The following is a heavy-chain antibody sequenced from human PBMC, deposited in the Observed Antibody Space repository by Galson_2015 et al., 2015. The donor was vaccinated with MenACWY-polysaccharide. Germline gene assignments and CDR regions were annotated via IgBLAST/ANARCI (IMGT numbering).Heavy chain of an antibody. CDR1: GFTFSGNW. Sequence: SLRLSCAASGFTFSGNWMHWVRQAPGKGLVWVSRINSDGRSTSYADSVKGRFTTSRDDAKNTLYLQMNSLSAEDTAVYYCARGVSRFPENYYFDYWGQGTLVTVSS. D-gene: IGHD3-3*01. J-gene: IGHJ4*02. V-gene: IGHV3-74*01. CDR2: INSDGRST. CDR3: ARGVSRFPENYYFDY.